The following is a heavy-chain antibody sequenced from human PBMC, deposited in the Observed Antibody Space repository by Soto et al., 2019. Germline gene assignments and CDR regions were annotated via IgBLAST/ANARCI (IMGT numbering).Heavy chain of an antibody. V-gene: IGHV1-69*01. CDR3: ATSEGRDGYSFGD. D-gene: IGHD5-12*01. J-gene: IGHJ4*02. CDR1: VGTVDRPD. Sequence: SVEVPCKASVGTVDRPDLRCVRQVPGPGPEWTGGSIRMFGTTHYAEKFQDRVTITADESTGKAYLELSSLTSEDADVYYCATSEGRDGYSFGDWGPGTLVTVSS. CDR2: SIRMFGTT.